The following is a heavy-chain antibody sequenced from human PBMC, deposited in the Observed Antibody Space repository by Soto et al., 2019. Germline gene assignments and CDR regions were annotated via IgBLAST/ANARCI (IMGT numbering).Heavy chain of an antibody. CDR2: ISTYNGNT. Sequence: QVQLVQSGAEMKKPGASVKVSCKASGYSFSLYGISWVRQAPGQGLEWMGWISTYNGNTKYAQKFQDRATFTTDTSTSTAYMEVTSLGSDDTAVYYCARMIASSLDYWGQGTLVTVSS. CDR3: ARMIASSLDY. D-gene: IGHD2-21*01. J-gene: IGHJ4*02. CDR1: GYSFSLYG. V-gene: IGHV1-18*04.